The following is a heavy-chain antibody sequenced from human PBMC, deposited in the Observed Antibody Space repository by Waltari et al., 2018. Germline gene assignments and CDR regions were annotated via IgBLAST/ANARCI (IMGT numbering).Heavy chain of an antibody. CDR2: IYHSGST. CDR1: GYSISSGYY. V-gene: IGHV4-38-2*01. Sequence: QVQLQESGPGLVKPSETLSLTCAVSGYSISSGYYWGWIRQPPGKGLEWIGSIYHSGSTSYNPSLKSRVTISVDTSKNQFSLKLSSVTAADTAVYYCVLTIHYGMDVWGQGTTVTVSS. J-gene: IGHJ6*02. CDR3: VLTIHYGMDV. D-gene: IGHD3-3*01.